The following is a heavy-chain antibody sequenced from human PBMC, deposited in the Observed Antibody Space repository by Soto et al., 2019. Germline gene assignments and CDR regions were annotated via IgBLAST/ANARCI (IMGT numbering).Heavy chain of an antibody. J-gene: IGHJ5*02. Sequence: SETLSLTCTVSGGSFSGYYWSWIRQPPGKGLEWIGEINHSGSTNYNPSLKSRVTISVETSKNQFSLKLSSVTAPGTAVDYCAPFFWVRGVIRRPPPYTCFDPWGQGTLVTVPS. V-gene: IGHV4-34*01. CDR3: APFFWVRGVIRRPPPYTCFDP. CDR2: INHSGST. D-gene: IGHD3-10*01. CDR1: GGSFSGYY.